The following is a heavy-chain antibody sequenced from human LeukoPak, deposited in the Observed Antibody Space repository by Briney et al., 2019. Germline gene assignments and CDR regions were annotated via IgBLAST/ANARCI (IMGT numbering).Heavy chain of an antibody. CDR1: GFTFSSYG. CDR2: ISYDGSNK. Sequence: PGGSLRLSCAASGFTFSSYGMHWVRQAPGKGLEWVAVISYDGSNKYYADSVKGRFTISRDNSKNTLYLQMNSLRAEDTAVYYCANLLRWKPYWGQGTLVTVSS. D-gene: IGHD4-23*01. CDR3: ANLLRWKPY. V-gene: IGHV3-30*18. J-gene: IGHJ4*02.